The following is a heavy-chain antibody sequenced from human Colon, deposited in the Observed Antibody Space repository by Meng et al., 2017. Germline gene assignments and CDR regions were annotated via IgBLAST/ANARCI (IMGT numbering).Heavy chain of an antibody. CDR3: ARVVSLVVKGNWFDS. CDR2: IDHSGTT. J-gene: IGHJ5*01. Sequence: QGQLLESGPGLVKPSQPLSLTCNVSGDSITSGGYYWSWIRQHPGKGLEWIGYIDHSGTTYDNPSLKTRLTMSVDTSKNQFSLKLTSVTAADTAVYYCARVVSLVVKGNWFDSWGQGTLVTVSS. D-gene: IGHD2-15*01. V-gene: IGHV4-31*03. CDR1: GDSITSGGYY.